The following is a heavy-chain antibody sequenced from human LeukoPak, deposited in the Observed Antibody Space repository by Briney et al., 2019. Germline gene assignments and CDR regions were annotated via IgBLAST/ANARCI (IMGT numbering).Heavy chain of an antibody. Sequence: SETLSLTCTVSGGFFSSSSYYWGWIRQPPGKGLEWIGSIYYTGNTYYNPSLESRVTISVDTSKNQFSLKLSSVTAADTAVYYCARDRDGYPDYWGQGTLVTVSS. CDR1: GGFFSSSSYY. J-gene: IGHJ4*02. CDR2: IYYTGNT. CDR3: ARDRDGYPDY. V-gene: IGHV4-39*07. D-gene: IGHD5-24*01.